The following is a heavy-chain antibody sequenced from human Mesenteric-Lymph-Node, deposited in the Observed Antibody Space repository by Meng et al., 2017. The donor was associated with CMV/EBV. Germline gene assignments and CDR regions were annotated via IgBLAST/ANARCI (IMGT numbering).Heavy chain of an antibody. CDR3: ARGSSYDILTGYFDY. V-gene: IGHV4-34*01. D-gene: IGHD3-9*01. CDR2: INHSGST. J-gene: IGHJ4*02. CDR1: GGSFSGYY. Sequence: QVQLTQWGGGLFEPSETLSVTCAVYGGSFSGYYRNWIRQSPEKGLEWIGEINHSGSTTYNPSFTSRIIISVDTSTNQISLNMSSVTAADTAVYYCARGSSYDILTGYFDYWGQGALVTVSS.